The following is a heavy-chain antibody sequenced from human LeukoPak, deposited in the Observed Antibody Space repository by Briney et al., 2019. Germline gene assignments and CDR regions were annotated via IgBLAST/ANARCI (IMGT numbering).Heavy chain of an antibody. Sequence: PGGSLRLSCAASGFTFSSYAMSWVRQAPGKGLEWVSAISGSGGSTYYADSVKGRFTISRDNSKNTLYLQMNSLRAEDTAVYYCAKLGIVYCSSTSCYSFDYWGQGTLVTVSA. CDR1: GFTFSSYA. CDR3: AKLGIVYCSSTSCYSFDY. J-gene: IGHJ4*02. V-gene: IGHV3-23*01. CDR2: ISGSGGST. D-gene: IGHD2-2*01.